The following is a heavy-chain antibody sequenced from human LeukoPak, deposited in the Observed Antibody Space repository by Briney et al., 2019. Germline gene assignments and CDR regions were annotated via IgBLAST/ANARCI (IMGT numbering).Heavy chain of an antibody. J-gene: IGHJ4*02. CDR2: ISYDGSNK. V-gene: IGHV3-30-3*01. CDR1: GFTFSSYA. D-gene: IGHD2-2*02. CDR3: AKGGSAPLVPAAIFDY. Sequence: PGRSLRLSCAASGFTFSSYAMHWVRQAPGKGLEWVAVISYDGSNKYYADSVKGRFTIPRDNSKNMLYLQMNSLRTEDTAVYYCAKGGSAPLVPAAIFDYSGQGTLVTVSS.